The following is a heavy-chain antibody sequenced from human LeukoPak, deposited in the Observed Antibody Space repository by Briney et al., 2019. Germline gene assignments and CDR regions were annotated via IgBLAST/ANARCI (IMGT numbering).Heavy chain of an antibody. CDR3: ARDNWGFDY. Sequence: GSLRLSYAASGFTFDDYTMHWVRQAPGKGLEWVSLISWDGGSTYYADSVKGRFTISRDNSKNSLYLQMNSLRAEDTAVYYCARDNWGFDYWGQGTLVTVSS. D-gene: IGHD7-27*01. CDR1: GFTFDDYT. CDR2: ISWDGGST. J-gene: IGHJ4*02. V-gene: IGHV3-43*01.